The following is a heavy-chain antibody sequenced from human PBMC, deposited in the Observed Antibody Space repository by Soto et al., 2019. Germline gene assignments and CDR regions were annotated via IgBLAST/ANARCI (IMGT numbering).Heavy chain of an antibody. CDR2: ITGSGGGT. CDR3: AIEMIASTVADFFDY. Sequence: EVQLLESGGGLLQPGGSLRLSCTASGFTFSNYAMTWVRQAPGKGLEWVSTITGSGGGTYYADSVKGRFTISRDNSKKTLYLQMPNPRADDAAVYYCAIEMIASTVADFFDYWGQGTLVTVSS. CDR1: GFTFSNYA. J-gene: IGHJ4*02. D-gene: IGHD6-19*01. V-gene: IGHV3-23*01.